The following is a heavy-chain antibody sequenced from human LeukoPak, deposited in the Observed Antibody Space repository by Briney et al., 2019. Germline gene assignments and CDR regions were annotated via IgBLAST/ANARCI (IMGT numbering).Heavy chain of an antibody. CDR3: ARGDHVGYFLDY. D-gene: IGHD1-26*01. J-gene: IGHJ4*02. V-gene: IGHV3-74*01. Sequence: SGGSLRLSCAASGFTFSGYWMHWVRHAPGKGLVWVSRIYTDGSRTNYADSVWGRFTISRDNAKNTLYLQLDSLRAEDTAVYYCARGDHVGYFLDYWGQGTLVTVSS. CDR1: GFTFSGYW. CDR2: IYTDGSRT.